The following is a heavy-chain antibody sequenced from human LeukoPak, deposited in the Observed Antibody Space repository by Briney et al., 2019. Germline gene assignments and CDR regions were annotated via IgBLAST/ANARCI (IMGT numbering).Heavy chain of an antibody. CDR2: IYYSGST. J-gene: IGHJ4*02. Sequence: SETLSLTCTVSGGSISSYYWSWIRQPPGKGLEWIGYIYYSGSTNYNPSLKSRVTISVDTSKNQFSLKLSSVTAADTAVYYCARLGGSGDIDYWGQGTLVTVSS. V-gene: IGHV4-59*08. CDR3: ARLGGSGDIDY. CDR1: GGSISSYY. D-gene: IGHD3-10*01.